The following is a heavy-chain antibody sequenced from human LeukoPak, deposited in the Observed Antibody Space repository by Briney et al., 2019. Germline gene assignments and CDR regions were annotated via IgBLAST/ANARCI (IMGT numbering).Heavy chain of an antibody. V-gene: IGHV1-69*13. CDR3: ARDRNLDFWSGYWTDYYYYMDV. CDR2: IIPIFGTA. D-gene: IGHD3-3*01. Sequence: SVKVSCKASGGTFSSYAISWVRQAPGQGLEWMGRIIPIFGTANYAQKFQGRVTITADESTSTAYMELSSLRSEDTAVYYCARDRNLDFWSGYWTDYYYYMDVWGKGTTATVSS. J-gene: IGHJ6*03. CDR1: GGTFSSYA.